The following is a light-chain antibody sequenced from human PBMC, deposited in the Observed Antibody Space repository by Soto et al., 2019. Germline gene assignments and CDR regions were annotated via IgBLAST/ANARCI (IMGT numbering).Light chain of an antibody. V-gene: IGKV1-9*01. CDR3: QQLSRYPLT. CDR2: SAS. Sequence: DIQSTQSPSVLSASVGDTFSITCRASQALSNYLAWYQQKPGKAPDLLIYSASTLQSGVPSRFSGSGSETEFSLTIRALQPEDFATYYCQQLSRYPLTFGGGTKVDIK. J-gene: IGKJ4*01. CDR1: QALSNY.